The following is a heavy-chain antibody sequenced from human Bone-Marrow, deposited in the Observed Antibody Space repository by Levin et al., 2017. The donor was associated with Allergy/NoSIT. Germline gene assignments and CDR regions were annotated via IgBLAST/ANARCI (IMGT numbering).Heavy chain of an antibody. D-gene: IGHD3-9*01. CDR2: IHYSGST. CDR3: ARSYYDILTGYYFDY. CDR1: GGSIGPNSYY. Sequence: PSETLSLKCTVSGGSIGPNSYYWNWIRQSPGKGLEWIGSIHYSGSTYYNPSLKSRITIFEDTSKNQFSLKLNSVTATDTAVYYCARSYYDILTGYYFDYWGQGTLVTVSS. V-gene: IGHV4-39*01. J-gene: IGHJ4*02.